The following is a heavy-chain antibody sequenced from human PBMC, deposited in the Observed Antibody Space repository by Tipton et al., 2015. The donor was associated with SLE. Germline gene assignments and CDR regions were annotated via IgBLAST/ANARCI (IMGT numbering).Heavy chain of an antibody. CDR3: ARKSSRGAWYAAFDI. V-gene: IGHV1-2*02. CDR1: GYTFSDYY. D-gene: IGHD4/OR15-4a*01. CDR2: INPNSGGT. Sequence: QLVQSGAEVKKPGASLKVSCKASGYTFSDYYIHWVRQAPGQGLEWMGWINPNSGGTNYAQKFQGSVTMTRDTSISTAYMELNRLRSDDTAVYYCARKSSRGAWYAAFDIRGQGTMVTVSS. J-gene: IGHJ3*02.